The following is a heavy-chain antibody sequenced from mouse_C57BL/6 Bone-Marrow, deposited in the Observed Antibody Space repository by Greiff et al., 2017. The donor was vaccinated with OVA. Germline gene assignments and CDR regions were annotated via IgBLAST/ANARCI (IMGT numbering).Heavy chain of an antibody. CDR2: IDPSDSYT. V-gene: IGHV1-50*01. J-gene: IGHJ4*01. CDR1: GYTFTSYW. Sequence: QVQLQQPGAELVKPGASVKLSCKASGYTFTSYWMQWVKQRPGQGLEWIGEIDPSDSYTNSNQKFKGKATLTVDTSSSTAYMQLSSLTSEDSAVYYCARGYVARYWGQGTSVTVSS. D-gene: IGHD1-2*01. CDR3: ARGYVARY.